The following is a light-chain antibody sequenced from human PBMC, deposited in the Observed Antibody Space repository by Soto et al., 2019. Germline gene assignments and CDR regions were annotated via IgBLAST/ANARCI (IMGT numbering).Light chain of an antibody. V-gene: IGLV1-47*01. CDR1: SSNIGRNY. CDR2: RNN. CDR3: AAWDDSLSVLYV. Sequence: QSVLTQPTSASGTPGQRVTISCSGSSSNIGRNYVYWYQQLPGTAPKLLIYRNNKRPSGVPDRFSGSKSGTSASLAISGLRSEDEADYYCAAWDDSLSVLYVFGTGTKLTVL. J-gene: IGLJ1*01.